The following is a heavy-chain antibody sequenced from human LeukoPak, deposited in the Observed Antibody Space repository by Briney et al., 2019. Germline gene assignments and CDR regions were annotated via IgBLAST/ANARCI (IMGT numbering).Heavy chain of an antibody. V-gene: IGHV1-2*02. D-gene: IGHD3-22*01. CDR1: VYTFTGYY. CDR2: INPNSGGT. Sequence: GASVKVSCKGSVYTFTGYYMHCVRQAPGQGLEWMWWINPNSGGTNYAQKFQGRVTMTRDTSISTAYMELSRLRSDDTAVYYCARDRRPYYYDSSGYLDWGQGTLVTVSS. J-gene: IGHJ4*02. CDR3: ARDRRPYYYDSSGYLD.